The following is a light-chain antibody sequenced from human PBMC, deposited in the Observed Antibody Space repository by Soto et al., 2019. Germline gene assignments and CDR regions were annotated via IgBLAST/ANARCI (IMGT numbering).Light chain of an antibody. J-gene: IGLJ1*01. Sequence: LAQPASVSGSPGQSITISCTGTSSDVGGYNYVSWYQQHPGKAPKLMIYEVSNRPSGVSNRFSGYKSGNTASLTISVLQAEDEADYYCSSYTSSSISYVFGTGTKVTVL. CDR2: EVS. CDR3: SSYTSSSISYV. V-gene: IGLV2-14*01. CDR1: SSDVGGYNY.